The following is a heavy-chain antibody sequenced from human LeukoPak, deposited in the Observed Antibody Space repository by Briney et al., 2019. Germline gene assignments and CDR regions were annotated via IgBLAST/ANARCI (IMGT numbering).Heavy chain of an antibody. D-gene: IGHD6-19*01. Sequence: GGSLRLSCAASGFTFSMYSMAWVRQAPGKGLEWVSVINDRGGYIQDADSVKGRFTISRDNSQNTLFLQMNSLRAEDTAVYYCVRERDRGIEVADDFDYCGQGTLVTVSS. V-gene: IGHV3-23*01. CDR1: GFTFSMYS. CDR3: VRERDRGIEVADDFDY. J-gene: IGHJ4*02. CDR2: INDRGGYI.